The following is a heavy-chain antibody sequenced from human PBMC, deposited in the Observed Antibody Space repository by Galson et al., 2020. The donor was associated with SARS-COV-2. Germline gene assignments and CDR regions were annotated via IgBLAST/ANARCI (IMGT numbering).Heavy chain of an antibody. CDR2: IWYDGSNK. V-gene: IGHV3-33*01. CDR1: GFTFSSYG. Sequence: SLKISCAASGFTFSSYGMHWVRQAPGKGLEWVAVIWYDGSNKYYADSVKGRFTISRDNSKNTLYLQMNSLRAEDTAVYYCARDQAVAGTEDYWGQGTLVTVSS. J-gene: IGHJ4*02. CDR3: ARDQAVAGTEDY. D-gene: IGHD6-19*01.